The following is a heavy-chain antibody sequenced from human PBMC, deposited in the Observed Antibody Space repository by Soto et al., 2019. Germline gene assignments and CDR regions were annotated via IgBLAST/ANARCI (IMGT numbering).Heavy chain of an antibody. CDR3: AGVWGYYFDY. V-gene: IGHV4-59*01. D-gene: IGHD1-26*01. CDR1: GGSISSYY. J-gene: IGHJ4*02. Sequence: QVQLQESGPGLVKPSETLSLTCTVSGGSISSYYWSWIRQPPGKGLEWIGDIYYSGSTNYNPSLRSRLTISVDTSKNQFSLKLSSVTAADTAVYYGAGVWGYYFDYWGQGTLVTVSS. CDR2: IYYSGST.